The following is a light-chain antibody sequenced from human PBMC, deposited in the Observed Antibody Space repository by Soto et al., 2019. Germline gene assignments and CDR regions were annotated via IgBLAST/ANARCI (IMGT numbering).Light chain of an antibody. J-gene: IGKJ4*01. Sequence: IQLTQSPSTLSASVGDRVTITCRASQGIGTALAWYHQRPGNSPDLLVSDASTLQSGVPSSFSGSGSETDFNLSISGLQPQDFGRYYCQQYNTKPLTLGGGKRVDIK. CDR3: QQYNTKPLT. CDR1: QGIGTA. V-gene: IGKV1-13*02. CDR2: DAS.